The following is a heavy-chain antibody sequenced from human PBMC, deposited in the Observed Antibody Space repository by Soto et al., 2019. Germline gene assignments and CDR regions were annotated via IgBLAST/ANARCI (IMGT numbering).Heavy chain of an antibody. Sequence: GGSLRLSCAASGFTVSSNYMSWVRQAPGKGLEWVSVIYSGGSKYYADSVKGRFTISRDNSKNTLYLQMNSLRAEDTAVYYCARTLWGVFSYYYYYYMDVWGKGTTVTVSS. V-gene: IGHV3-66*01. CDR3: ARTLWGVFSYYYYYYMDV. CDR2: IYSGGSK. CDR1: GFTVSSNY. D-gene: IGHD3-16*01. J-gene: IGHJ6*03.